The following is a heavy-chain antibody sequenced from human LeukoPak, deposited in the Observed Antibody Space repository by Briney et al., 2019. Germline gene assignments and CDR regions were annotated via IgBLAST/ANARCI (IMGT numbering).Heavy chain of an antibody. D-gene: IGHD4-23*01. J-gene: IGHJ4*02. CDR1: GGTFSSYA. CDR3: ATPLGPVDYFDY. CDR2: IIPIFGTA. V-gene: IGHV1-69*05. Sequence: SVKVSCKASGGTFSSYAISWVRQAPGQGLEWMGGIIPIFGTANYAQKFQGRVTITTDESTSTAYMELSRLRSEDTDVYYCATPLGPVDYFDYWGQGTLVIVSS.